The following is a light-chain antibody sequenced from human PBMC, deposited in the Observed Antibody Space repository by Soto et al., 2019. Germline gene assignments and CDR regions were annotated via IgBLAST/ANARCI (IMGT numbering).Light chain of an antibody. CDR1: SSDVGNYNL. CDR2: EGG. Sequence: QAVVTQPASVSGSPGQSNTISCTGTSSDVGNYNLVSWYQQYPGKAPKLMIYEGGKRPSGVSNRFSGSKSVNTASLTISGLQAEDEADYYCCSFALRSTLIFGGGTKVTVL. CDR3: CSFALRSTLI. J-gene: IGLJ2*01. V-gene: IGLV2-23*01.